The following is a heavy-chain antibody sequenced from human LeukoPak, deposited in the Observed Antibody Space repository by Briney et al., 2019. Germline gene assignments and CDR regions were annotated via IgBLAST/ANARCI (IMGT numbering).Heavy chain of an antibody. V-gene: IGHV5-51*01. J-gene: IGHJ5*02. CDR2: IYPGGSRI. D-gene: IGHD6-6*01. Sequence: GESLKISCQGFGNSFTSYLIGWVRQTPGKGMGRMGVIYPGGSRIRYNPSFQGQVTISIDKSISTAYLQWVSLKASDTAMYYCACRDLTSTWSLPWGQGTLVTVSS. CDR1: GNSFTSYL. CDR3: ACRDLTSTWSLP.